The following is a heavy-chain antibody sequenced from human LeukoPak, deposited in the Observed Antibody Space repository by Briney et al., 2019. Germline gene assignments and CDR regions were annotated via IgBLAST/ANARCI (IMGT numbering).Heavy chain of an antibody. V-gene: IGHV4-34*01. J-gene: IGHJ5*02. CDR3: ARGTRRSWFDP. CDR1: GGSISSYY. CDR2: INHSGST. Sequence: SETLSLTCTVSGGSISSYYWSWIRQPPGKGLEWIGEINHSGSTNYNPSLKSRVTISVDTSKNQFSLKLSSVTAADTAVYYCARGTRRSWFDPWGQGTLVTVSS.